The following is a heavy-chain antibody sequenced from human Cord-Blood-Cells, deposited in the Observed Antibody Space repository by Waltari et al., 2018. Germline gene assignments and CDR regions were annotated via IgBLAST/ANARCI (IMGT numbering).Heavy chain of an antibody. Sequence: QVQLQESGPGLVKPSETLSLTCTVSGGSISSYYWSWIRQPPGKGLELIGYIYYRGSTNYNPALKSRVTISLDTSKNQFSLKLSSVTAADTAVYYCARGRYDYYGSGSYRGFDYWGQGTLVTVSS. V-gene: IGHV4-59*01. J-gene: IGHJ4*02. CDR1: GGSISSYY. CDR3: ARGRYDYYGSGSYRGFDY. CDR2: IYYRGST. D-gene: IGHD3-10*01.